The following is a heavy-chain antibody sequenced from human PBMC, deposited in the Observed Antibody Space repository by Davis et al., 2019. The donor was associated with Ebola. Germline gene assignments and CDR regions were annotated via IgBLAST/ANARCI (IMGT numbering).Heavy chain of an antibody. CDR1: GFIFRNYA. CDR3: ARAGFDEVLDY. Sequence: GESLKISCAASGFIFRNYAMHWVRQAPGNGLERVAVVSHSERERFYADSVKGRFTISRDNSENTLYLQMNSLTADDTSVYYCARAGFDEVLDYWGQGTPVTVSS. V-gene: IGHV3-30*04. CDR2: VSHSERER. J-gene: IGHJ4*02. D-gene: IGHD3-3*01.